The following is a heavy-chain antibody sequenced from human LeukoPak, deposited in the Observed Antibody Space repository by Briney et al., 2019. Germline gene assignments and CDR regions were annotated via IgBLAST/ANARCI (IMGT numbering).Heavy chain of an antibody. Sequence: ASVKVSCKASGYTFTGYYIHWVRQAPGQGLEWMGWINSNRGGTNYAQKFQGRVTMTRDTSISTAYMELRSVRSDDTAVYYCARDHGDDAFDIWGPGTMVTVSS. J-gene: IGHJ3*02. D-gene: IGHD3-3*01. V-gene: IGHV1-2*02. CDR1: GYTFTGYY. CDR3: ARDHGDDAFDI. CDR2: INSNRGGT.